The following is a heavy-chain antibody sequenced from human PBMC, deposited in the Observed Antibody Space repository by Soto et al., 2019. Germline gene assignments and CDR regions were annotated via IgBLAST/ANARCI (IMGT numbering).Heavy chain of an antibody. Sequence: QVQLVQSGAEVKKPESSVKVSCKAPGGTFSTYAISWVRQAPGQGLEWMGGIIPMFGTANYAQRFQDRVTHTADESTSTVYMELSRLRSEDPAVYFCASGIQLWLRRINNGYSGWGQGTLVTVSS. V-gene: IGHV1-69*12. J-gene: IGHJ4*02. CDR3: ASGIQLWLRRINNGYSG. D-gene: IGHD5-18*01. CDR2: IIPMFGTA. CDR1: GGTFSTYA.